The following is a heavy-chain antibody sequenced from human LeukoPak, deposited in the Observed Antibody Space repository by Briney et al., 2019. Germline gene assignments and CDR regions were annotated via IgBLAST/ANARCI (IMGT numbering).Heavy chain of an antibody. J-gene: IGHJ3*02. CDR1: GGSISSYY. Sequence: SETLSLTCTVSGGSISSYYWSWIRQPPGKGLEWIGYIYYSGSTNYNPSLKSRVTISVDTSKNQFSLKLSSVTAADTAVYYCARLPSSSGWHGDAFDIWGQGTMVTVSS. CDR2: IYYSGST. CDR3: ARLPSSSGWHGDAFDI. D-gene: IGHD6-19*01. V-gene: IGHV4-59*08.